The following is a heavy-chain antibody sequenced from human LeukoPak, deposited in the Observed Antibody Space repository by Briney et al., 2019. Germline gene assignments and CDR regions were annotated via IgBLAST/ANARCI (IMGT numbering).Heavy chain of an antibody. CDR1: GFTFTTYV. CDR3: ARDNGEWRLNWFDH. V-gene: IGHV3-33*01. J-gene: IGHJ5*02. Sequence: GGALRLSCAASGFTFTTYVMHWVRQAPGKGLDCVALIWDDGNNKYYADSVKGRFTISRDNSKNTLYLQMNSLRAEDTAVYYCARDNGEWRLNWFDHWGQGTLVTVSS. CDR2: IWDDGNNK. D-gene: IGHD2-8*01.